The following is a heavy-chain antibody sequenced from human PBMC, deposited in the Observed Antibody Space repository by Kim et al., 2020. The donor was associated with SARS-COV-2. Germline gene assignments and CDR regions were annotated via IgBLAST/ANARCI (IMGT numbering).Heavy chain of an antibody. CDR3: GRFGSGASPVPDDC. Sequence: SETLSLTCTVSGGSISGYFWSWIRQPPGMGLEWIGYIYYDGSANYNPSLRSRVTISVDTSKNQFSLKLSSVTAADTAVYYCGRFGSGASPVPDDCWGQGTLVTVSS. CDR1: GGSISGYF. CDR2: IYYDGSA. J-gene: IGHJ4*02. D-gene: IGHD3-10*01. V-gene: IGHV4-59*01.